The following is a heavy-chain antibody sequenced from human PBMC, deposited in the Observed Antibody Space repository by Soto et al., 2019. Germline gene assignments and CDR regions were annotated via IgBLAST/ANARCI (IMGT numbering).Heavy chain of an antibody. CDR1: GGSFSGYY. Sequence: PSETLSLTCAVYGGSFSGYYWSWIRQPPGKGLEWIGQIFHGGSTNYSPSLKSRVTISVDTSKNLFSLELTSVTAADTAVYYCARPHYDSNTFYSVFDYWGQGTLVTVS. CDR3: ARPHYDSNTFYSVFDY. J-gene: IGHJ4*02. D-gene: IGHD3-22*01. CDR2: IFHGGST. V-gene: IGHV4-34*12.